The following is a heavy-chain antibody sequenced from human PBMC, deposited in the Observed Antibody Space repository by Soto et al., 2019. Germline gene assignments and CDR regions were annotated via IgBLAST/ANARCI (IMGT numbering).Heavy chain of an antibody. V-gene: IGHV3-15*01. CDR2: IKSKTDGGTT. D-gene: IGHD3-16*01. CDR3: TTGVVWDRPAYYYNGMDV. J-gene: IGHJ6*01. CDR1: GLTFTNYA. Sequence: GGSLRLSCAASGLTFTNYAMSWVRQAPGKGLEWVGRIKSKTDGGTTDYAAPVKGRFTISRDDSKNTLYLQMNSLKTEDTAVYYCTTGVVWDRPAYYYNGMDV.